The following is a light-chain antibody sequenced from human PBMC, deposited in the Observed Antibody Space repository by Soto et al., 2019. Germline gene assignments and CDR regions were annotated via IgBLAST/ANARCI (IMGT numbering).Light chain of an antibody. J-gene: IGKJ4*01. Sequence: DIQMTQSPSSLSASIGDRVTITCRASQGINNYLAWYQQKPGKDPKLLIVAASTLQSGVPSRVSGSGTGTDFSLTINSLQPEDVATYYCQKYSSGLTFGGGTKVDIK. V-gene: IGKV1-27*01. CDR1: QGINNY. CDR3: QKYSSGLT. CDR2: AAS.